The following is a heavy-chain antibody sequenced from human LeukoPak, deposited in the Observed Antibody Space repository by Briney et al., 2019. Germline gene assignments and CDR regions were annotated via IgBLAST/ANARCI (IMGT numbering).Heavy chain of an antibody. CDR2: IYYSGSN. CDR3: ARTPWGLNYFDY. CDR1: GGSISSGGYY. J-gene: IGHJ4*02. Sequence: SQTLSLTCTVSGGSISSGGYYWSWIRQHPGKGLEWIGYIYYSGSNYYNPSLKSRVTISVNTSKNQFSLKLSPVTAADTAVYYCARTPWGLNYFDYWGQGTLVTVSS. V-gene: IGHV4-31*03. D-gene: IGHD1-26*01.